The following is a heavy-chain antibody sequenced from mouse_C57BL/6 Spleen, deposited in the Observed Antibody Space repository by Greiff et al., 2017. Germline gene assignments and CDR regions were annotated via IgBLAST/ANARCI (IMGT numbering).Heavy chain of an antibody. CDR2: IDPNSGGT. J-gene: IGHJ2*01. V-gene: IGHV1-72*01. Sequence: QVQLQQPGAELVKPGASVKLSCKASGYTFTSYWMHWVKQRPGRGLEWIGRIDPNSGGTKYNEKFKSKATLTVDTPSSTAYMQLSSLTSEDSAVYYCARRGYYSNSGFDYWGQGTTLTVSS. D-gene: IGHD2-5*01. CDR1: GYTFTSYW. CDR3: ARRGYYSNSGFDY.